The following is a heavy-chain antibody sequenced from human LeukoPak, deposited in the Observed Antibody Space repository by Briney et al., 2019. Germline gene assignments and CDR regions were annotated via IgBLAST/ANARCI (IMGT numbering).Heavy chain of an antibody. Sequence: PGRSLRLSCAASGFTFSSYAMHWVRQAPGKGLEWVAVISYNGSNKYYADSVKGRFTISRDNSKNTLYLQMNSLIAEDTAVYYCARDLVGATYYFDYWGQGTLVTVSS. V-gene: IGHV3-30-3*01. CDR2: ISYNGSNK. J-gene: IGHJ4*02. D-gene: IGHD1-26*01. CDR3: ARDLVGATYYFDY. CDR1: GFTFSSYA.